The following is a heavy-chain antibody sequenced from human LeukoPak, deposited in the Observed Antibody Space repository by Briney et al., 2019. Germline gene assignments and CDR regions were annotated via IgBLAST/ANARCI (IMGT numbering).Heavy chain of an antibody. CDR1: GGSFSGDY. V-gene: IGHV4-34*01. J-gene: IGHJ6*02. CDR3: ARVNTAKGSYYYGMDV. D-gene: IGHD5-18*01. CDR2: INRSGRA. Sequence: SETLSLTCAVYGGSFSGDYWSWIRQPPGKGLEWIGDINRSGRAVYNTSLKSRVTISVDTSKNQFSLKLSSVTAADTAVYYCARVNTAKGSYYYGMDVWGQGTTVTVSS.